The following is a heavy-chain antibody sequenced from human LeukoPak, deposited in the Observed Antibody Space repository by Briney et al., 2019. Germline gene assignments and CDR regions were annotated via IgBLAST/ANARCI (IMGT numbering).Heavy chain of an antibody. D-gene: IGHD3-16*01. V-gene: IGHV4-59*01. Sequence: SETLSLTCTVSGGSISSYYWSWIRQPPGKGLGWIGYIYYSGSTNYNPSLKSRVTISVDTSKNQFSLKLSSVTAADTAVYYCARDGGGFDPWGQGTLVTVSS. CDR1: GGSISSYY. CDR2: IYYSGST. CDR3: ARDGGGFDP. J-gene: IGHJ5*02.